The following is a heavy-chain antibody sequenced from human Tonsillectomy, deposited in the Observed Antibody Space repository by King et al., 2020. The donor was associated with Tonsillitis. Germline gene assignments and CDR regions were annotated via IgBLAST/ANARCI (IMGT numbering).Heavy chain of an antibody. V-gene: IGHV4-61*01. Sequence: QLQESGPGLVKPSETLSLTCTVSGGSVSSGSYYWSWIRQPPGQGLEWIGYIYYSGSTNYNTSLKSRVTISVDTSKNQFSLKLSSVTAADTAVYYCARGAVAGIFFGMDVWGQGTTVTVSS. CDR2: IYYSGST. J-gene: IGHJ6*02. CDR1: GGSVSSGSYY. D-gene: IGHD6-19*01. CDR3: ARGAVAGIFFGMDV.